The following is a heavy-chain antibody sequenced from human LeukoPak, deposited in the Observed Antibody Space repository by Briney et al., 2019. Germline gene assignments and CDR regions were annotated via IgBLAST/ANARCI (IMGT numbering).Heavy chain of an antibody. D-gene: IGHD3-22*01. Sequence: GGSLRLSCVVSGFTFSSYEMNWVRQAPGKGLEWVSYISGSGNTIYYADSAKGRFTISRDNAKNSLYLQMNSLRVEDTAVYYCAKDDTMIVVVSPFDYWGQGTLVTVSS. CDR3: AKDDTMIVVVSPFDY. J-gene: IGHJ4*02. CDR1: GFTFSSYE. CDR2: ISGSGNTI. V-gene: IGHV3-48*03.